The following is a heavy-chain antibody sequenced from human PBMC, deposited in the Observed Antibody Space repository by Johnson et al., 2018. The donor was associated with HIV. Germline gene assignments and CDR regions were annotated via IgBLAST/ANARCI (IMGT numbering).Heavy chain of an antibody. CDR3: ARDGESQQLPLGDAFDV. CDR2: IYSGGST. J-gene: IGHJ3*01. CDR1: GFSVSNNY. D-gene: IGHD6-13*01. Sequence: VPLVESGGGLVQPVGSLRLSCGASGFSVSNNYMHWVRQAPGTGLEWVSVIYSGGSTYYADSVKDRFTISRDNSRNTLYLQMSSLRAEDTAMYYCARDGESQQLPLGDAFDVWGQGTMVTVSS. V-gene: IGHV3-66*01.